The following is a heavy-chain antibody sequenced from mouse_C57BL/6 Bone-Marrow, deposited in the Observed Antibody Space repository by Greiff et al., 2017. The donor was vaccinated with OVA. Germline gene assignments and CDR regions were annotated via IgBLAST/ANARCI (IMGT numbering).Heavy chain of an antibody. CDR3: TVNWTWFAY. CDR1: GFNIKDDY. J-gene: IGHJ3*01. V-gene: IGHV14-4*01. CDR2: IDPENGDT. D-gene: IGHD4-1*01. Sequence: QLQQSGAELVRPGASVKLSCTASGFNIKDDYMHWVKQRPEQGLEWIGWIDPENGDTEYASKFQGKATITADTSSNTAYLQLSSLTSEDTAVYYCTVNWTWFAYWGQGTLVTVSA.